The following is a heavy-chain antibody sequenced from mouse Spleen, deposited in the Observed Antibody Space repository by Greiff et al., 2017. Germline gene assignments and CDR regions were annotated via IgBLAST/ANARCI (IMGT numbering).Heavy chain of an antibody. CDR3: ARKGGSPFAY. CDR1: GFSLTSYG. D-gene: IGHD1-1*01. Sequence: QVQLKQSGPGLVQPSQSLSITCTVSGFSLTSYGVHWVRQSPGKGLEWLGVIWSGGSTDYNAAFISRLSISKDNSKSQVFFKMNSLQADDTAIYYCARKGGSPFAYWGQGTLVTVSA. V-gene: IGHV2-2*01. J-gene: IGHJ3*01. CDR2: IWSGGST.